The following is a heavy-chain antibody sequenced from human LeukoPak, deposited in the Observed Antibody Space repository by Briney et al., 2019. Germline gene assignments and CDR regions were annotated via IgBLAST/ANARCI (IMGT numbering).Heavy chain of an antibody. J-gene: IGHJ4*02. CDR3: ARCPQSAY. Sequence: GGSLRLSCAASGFTFSSYAMSWVRQAPGKGLEWVSAISESGGTTYYADSVKGRFTVSRDNSKNTLYLQMNSLRAEDTAVYYCARCPQSAYWGQGTLVTVSS. CDR1: GFTFSSYA. CDR2: ISESGGTT. D-gene: IGHD4-11*01. V-gene: IGHV3-23*01.